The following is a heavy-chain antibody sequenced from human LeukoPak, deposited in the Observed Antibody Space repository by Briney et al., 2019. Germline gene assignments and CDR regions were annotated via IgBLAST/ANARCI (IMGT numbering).Heavy chain of an antibody. CDR3: ARASGGSYLPLSWFDP. CDR1: GGSISSYY. V-gene: IGHV4-4*07. CDR2: IYTSGST. Sequence: SETLSLTCTVSGGSISSYYWSWIRQPAGKGLEWIGRIYTSGSTNYNPSLKSRVTISVDTSKNQFSLKLSSVTAADTAVYYCARASGGSYLPLSWFDPWGQGTLVTVSS. J-gene: IGHJ5*02. D-gene: IGHD2-15*01.